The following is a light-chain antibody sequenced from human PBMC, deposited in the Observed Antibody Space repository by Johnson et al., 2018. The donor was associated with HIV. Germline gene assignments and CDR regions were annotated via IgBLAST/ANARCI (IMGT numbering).Light chain of an antibody. CDR1: SSNIGNNY. J-gene: IGLJ1*01. CDR2: DND. CDR3: GTWDSSLSAGGV. V-gene: IGLV1-51*01. Sequence: QSVLTQPPSVSAAPGQKLTISCSGSSSNIGNNYVSWYQQLPGTAPKLLIYDNDKRPSGIPDRFSASKSGTSATLGITGLQTGDEADYYCGTWDSSLSAGGVFGTGTKVTVL.